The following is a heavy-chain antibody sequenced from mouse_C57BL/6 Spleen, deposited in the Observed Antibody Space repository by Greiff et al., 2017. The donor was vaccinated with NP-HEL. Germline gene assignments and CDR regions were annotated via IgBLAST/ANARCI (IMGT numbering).Heavy chain of an antibody. J-gene: IGHJ2*01. V-gene: IGHV1-69*01. D-gene: IGHD1-1*01. CDR1: GYTFTSYW. Sequence: QVQLQQPGAELVMPGASVKLSCKASGYTFTSYWMHWVKQRPGQGLEWIGEIDPSDSYTNYNQKFKGKSTLTVDKSSSTAYMQLSSLTSEDSAVYYCARRPHIGYYGSRFYYFDYWGQGTTLTVSS. CDR2: IDPSDSYT. CDR3: ARRPHIGYYGSRFYYFDY.